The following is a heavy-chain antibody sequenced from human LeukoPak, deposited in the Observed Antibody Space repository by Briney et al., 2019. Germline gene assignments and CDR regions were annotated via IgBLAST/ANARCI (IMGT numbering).Heavy chain of an antibody. CDR2: IWYDGSNK. Sequence: GRSPRLSCVASGFTFSNSGMHWVRQAPGKGLEWVAVIWYDGSNKYYADSVKGRFTVSRDNSKNTLYLQMNTLRAEDTAMYYCAKDYSGSYFDYWGQGTLVTVSS. V-gene: IGHV3-33*06. CDR1: GFTFSNSG. CDR3: AKDYSGSYFDY. J-gene: IGHJ4*02. D-gene: IGHD1-26*01.